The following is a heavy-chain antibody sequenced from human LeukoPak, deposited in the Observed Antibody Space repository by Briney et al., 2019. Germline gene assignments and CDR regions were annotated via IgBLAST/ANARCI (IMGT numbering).Heavy chain of an antibody. CDR1: GFTVSSNY. V-gene: IGHV3-53*01. CDR3: ARGAGLFDY. Sequence: GVSVRLSCAASGFTVSSNYMSCVRQAPGKGLEWVSVIYCGGMTKYADSVKGRFTISRDNSKNTLYLQMNSLRAEDTAVYYCARGAGLFDYWGQGTLVTPSA. CDR2: IYCGGMT. D-gene: IGHD6-13*01. J-gene: IGHJ4*02.